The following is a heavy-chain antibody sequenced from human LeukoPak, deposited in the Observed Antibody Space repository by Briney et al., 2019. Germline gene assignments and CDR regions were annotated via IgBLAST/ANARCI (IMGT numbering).Heavy chain of an antibody. Sequence: PSETLSLTCAVYGGSFSGYYWSWIRQPPGKGLEWIGEINHSGSTNYNPSLKSRVTISVDTSKNQFSLKLSSVTAADTAVYYCARDYLSRVEGVPLYYYYYGMDVWGQGTTVTVSS. CDR2: INHSGST. CDR1: GGSFSGYY. V-gene: IGHV4-34*01. J-gene: IGHJ6*02. D-gene: IGHD3-10*01. CDR3: ARDYLSRVEGVPLYYYYYGMDV.